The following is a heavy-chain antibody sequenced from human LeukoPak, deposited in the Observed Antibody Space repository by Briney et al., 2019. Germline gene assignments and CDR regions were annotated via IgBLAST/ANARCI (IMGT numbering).Heavy chain of an antibody. J-gene: IGHJ6*03. V-gene: IGHV4-59*01. CDR1: GGSISNYY. CDR2: IFYTGTT. Sequence: SETLSLTCTVSGGSISNYYWSWIRQPPGKGLEWIGYIFYTGTTNYNFSLKSRLTISVDTSKNQFSLRLTSVTAADTAVYYCARGGSSSYHGNYYYYNYMDVWGKGTTVTVSS. CDR3: ARGGSSSYHGNYYYYNYMDV.